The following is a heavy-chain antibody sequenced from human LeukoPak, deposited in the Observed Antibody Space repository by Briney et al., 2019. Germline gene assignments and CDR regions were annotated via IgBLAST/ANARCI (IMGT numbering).Heavy chain of an antibody. D-gene: IGHD1-1*01. CDR2: IYTSGST. CDR3: ARRLFGGSTGVYFYYYIDV. Sequence: SETLSLTCTVSGGSISSYYWSWIRQPAGKGLEWIGRIYTSGSTNYNPSLKSRVTVSVDTSKKQFSLKLKSVTAADTAVYFCARRLFGGSTGVYFYYYIDVWGKGTTVAVSS. CDR1: GGSISSYY. J-gene: IGHJ6*03. V-gene: IGHV4-4*07.